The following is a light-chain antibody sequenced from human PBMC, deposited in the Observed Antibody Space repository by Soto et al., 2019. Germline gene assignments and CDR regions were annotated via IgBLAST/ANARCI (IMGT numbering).Light chain of an antibody. CDR1: QGISSY. J-gene: IGKJ3*01. V-gene: IGKV1-9*01. Sequence: DIQLTQSPSFLSASVGDRVTITCRASQGISSYLAWYQQKPGKAPKLLIYAASTLQSGVPSRFSGSGSGTEFTLTISSLQPEDFATYYCQQLNSYPPTFGHGTKVDI. CDR3: QQLNSYPPT. CDR2: AAS.